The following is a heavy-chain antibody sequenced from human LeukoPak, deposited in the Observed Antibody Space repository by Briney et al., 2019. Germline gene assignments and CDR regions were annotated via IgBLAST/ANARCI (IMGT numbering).Heavy chain of an antibody. Sequence: PGGSLRLSCAASGFTVSNNYMSWVRQAPGKGLEWVSISYSDSNTNYADSVKGRFTISRDTSQNTLSLQMNSLRAEDTAVYYCAKVEQTRYYDILTGYYSVRYFDYWGQGTLVTVSS. D-gene: IGHD3-9*01. CDR1: GFTVSNNY. J-gene: IGHJ4*02. V-gene: IGHV3-53*01. CDR2: SYSDSNT. CDR3: AKVEQTRYYDILTGYYSVRYFDY.